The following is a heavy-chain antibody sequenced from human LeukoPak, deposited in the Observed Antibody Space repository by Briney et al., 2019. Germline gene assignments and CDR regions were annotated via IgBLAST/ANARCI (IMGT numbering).Heavy chain of an antibody. D-gene: IGHD3-3*01. CDR2: IYNRGTT. CDR3: ARSLNYDWPPDS. J-gene: IGHJ5*01. Sequence: PSETLSLTCTVSAYSISRSYWSWIRQPPGKGLEWLGYIYNRGTTTYNPSLKSRVTISIDTSTNQFSLKLSSVTAVDTAVYYCARSLNYDWPPDSWGQGTLVTVSS. V-gene: IGHV4-59*01. CDR1: AYSISRSY.